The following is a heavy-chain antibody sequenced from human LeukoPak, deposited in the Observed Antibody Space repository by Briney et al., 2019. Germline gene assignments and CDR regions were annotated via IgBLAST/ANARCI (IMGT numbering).Heavy chain of an antibody. V-gene: IGHV3-74*01. CDR2: INTDESDI. J-gene: IGHJ4*02. CDR1: GFTFSPYW. D-gene: IGHD5-12*01. CDR3: VRQATNKPIDY. Sequence: GGSLRLSCAASGFTFSPYWMHWVRQAPGKGLVWVSRINTDESDIAYAASVKGRFTISRDNAENTLCLQMNSLRAEDTAVYYCVRQATNKPIDYWGRGTLVTVSS.